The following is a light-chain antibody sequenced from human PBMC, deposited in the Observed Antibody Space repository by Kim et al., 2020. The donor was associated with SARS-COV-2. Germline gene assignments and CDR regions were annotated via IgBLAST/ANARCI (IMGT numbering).Light chain of an antibody. V-gene: IGLV1-47*02. CDR3: ATWDDTLSGPV. Sequence: GQRVTISCSGGSSDIGNNYVSWYQKLPGAAPQLLIYSDSLRPSGVPDRFSGSKSGTSASLAISELRSEDEGDYYCATWDDTLSGPVFGEGTKVTVL. CDR1: SSDIGNNY. J-gene: IGLJ2*01. CDR2: SDS.